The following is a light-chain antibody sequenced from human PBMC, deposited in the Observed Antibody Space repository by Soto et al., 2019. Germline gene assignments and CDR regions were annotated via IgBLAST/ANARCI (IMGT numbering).Light chain of an antibody. CDR1: QSISSW. CDR3: QQYNSYSPWT. CDR2: KAS. Sequence: DIQMTQSPSTLSASVGDRVTITCRASQSISSWLAWYQQKPGKAPKLLIYKASSLESGVPSRFSGSGSGTEFTLTISSLQPDDFATDYCQQYNSYSPWTFGQSTKVEIK. J-gene: IGKJ1*01. V-gene: IGKV1-5*03.